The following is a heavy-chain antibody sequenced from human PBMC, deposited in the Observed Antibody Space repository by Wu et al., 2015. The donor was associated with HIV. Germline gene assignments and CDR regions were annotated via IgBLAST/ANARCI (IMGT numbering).Heavy chain of an antibody. CDR1: GYTFTGYY. V-gene: IGHV1-18*04. Sequence: QVQLVQSGAEVKKPGASVKVSCKASGYTFTGYYMHWVRQAPGQGLEWMGRISIYNGKTDYEQKFQGRVTMTADTSTRTAYLEVRGLSSDDAAVYYCARGFTYGTVDFWGQGTLVTVSS. D-gene: IGHD3-10*01. CDR3: ARGFTYGTVDF. J-gene: IGHJ4*02. CDR2: ISIYNGKT.